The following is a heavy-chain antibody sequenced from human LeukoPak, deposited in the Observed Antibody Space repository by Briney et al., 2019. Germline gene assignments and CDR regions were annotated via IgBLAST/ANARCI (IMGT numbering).Heavy chain of an antibody. J-gene: IGHJ4*02. CDR1: GFTFSSYG. CDR2: LYIGGNT. V-gene: IGHV3-23*05. D-gene: IGHD5-18*01. Sequence: TGGSLRLSCAASGFTFSSYGMSWVRQAPGKGLEWVSALYIGGNTYYADSVRGRFTISRDNSKNTLYLQMNSLRAEDTAIYYCMTAAGYNFGQYWGQGTLVTVSS. CDR3: MTAAGYNFGQY.